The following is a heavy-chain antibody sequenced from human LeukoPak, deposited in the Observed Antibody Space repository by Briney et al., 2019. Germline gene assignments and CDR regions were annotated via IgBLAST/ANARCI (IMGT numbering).Heavy chain of an antibody. CDR2: IIPYFGTP. V-gene: IGHV1-69*13. CDR1: GGTFSNDA. J-gene: IGHJ4*02. D-gene: IGHD3-22*01. Sequence: GASVKVSCKTSGGTFSNDAITWVRLAPGQGLEWMGGIIPYFGTPNYAQKFQGRVTFTADEPTSTAYMELSSLRSEDTAVYYCARVHYFDGRGPYSFDSWDQGTLVTVSS. CDR3: ARVHYFDGRGPYSFDS.